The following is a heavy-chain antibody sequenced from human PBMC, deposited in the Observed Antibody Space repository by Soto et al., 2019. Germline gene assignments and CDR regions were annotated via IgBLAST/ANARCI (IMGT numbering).Heavy chain of an antibody. CDR1: GFTFSSYA. CDR2: ISGSGGTT. V-gene: IGHV3-23*01. D-gene: IGHD2-15*01. J-gene: IGHJ4*02. CDR3: AAPISGSSCYCVAY. Sequence: GGSLRLSCAASGFTFSSYAMSWVRQAPGKGLEWVSAISGSGGTTYYADSVKGRFTISRDNSKNTLYLQMNSLRAEDTAVYYCAAPISGSSCYCVAYWGQGSLVTVSS.